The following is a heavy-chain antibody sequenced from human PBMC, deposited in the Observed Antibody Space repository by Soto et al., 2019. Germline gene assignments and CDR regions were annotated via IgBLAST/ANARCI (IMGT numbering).Heavy chain of an antibody. CDR1: GFTFSSYG. CDR3: ARRRGTVPYYYYYGMDV. Sequence: GGSLRLSCAASGFTFSSYGMHWVRQAPGKGLEWVAVIWYDGSNKYYADSVKGRFTISRDNSKNTLYLQMNSLRAEDTAVYYCARRRGTVPYYYYYGMDVWGQGTTVTVSS. V-gene: IGHV3-33*01. CDR2: IWYDGSNK. D-gene: IGHD2-2*01. J-gene: IGHJ6*02.